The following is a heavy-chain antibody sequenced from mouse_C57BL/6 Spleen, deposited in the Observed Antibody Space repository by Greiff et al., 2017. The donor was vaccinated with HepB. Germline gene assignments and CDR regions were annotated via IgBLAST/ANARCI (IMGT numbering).Heavy chain of an antibody. CDR1: GFNIKDYY. D-gene: IGHD1-2*01. J-gene: IGHJ2*01. CDR3: TTGYYDGYYFDY. CDR2: IDPEDGDT. Sequence: VQLQQSGAELVRPGASVKLSCTASGFNIKDYYMHWVKQRPEQGLEWIGRIDPEDGDTEYAPKFQGKATMTADTSSNTAYLQLSSLTSEDTAVYYCTTGYYDGYYFDYWGQGTTLTVSS. V-gene: IGHV14-1*01.